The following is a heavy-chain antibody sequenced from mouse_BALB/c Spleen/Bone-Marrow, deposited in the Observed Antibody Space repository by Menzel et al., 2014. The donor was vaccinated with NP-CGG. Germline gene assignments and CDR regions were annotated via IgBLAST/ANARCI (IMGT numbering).Heavy chain of an antibody. CDR1: GYTFSSYW. V-gene: IGHV1-9*01. J-gene: IGHJ1*01. Sequence: VQVVESGAGLMKPGASVKISCKATGYTFSSYWIEWVKQRPGHGLEWIGEILPGSGSTNYNEKFKGKATFTADTSSNTAYMQLSSLTSEDSAVYYCAREDGLWYFDVWDAGTTVTVSS. CDR3: AREDGLWYFDV. D-gene: IGHD1-1*01. CDR2: ILPGSGST.